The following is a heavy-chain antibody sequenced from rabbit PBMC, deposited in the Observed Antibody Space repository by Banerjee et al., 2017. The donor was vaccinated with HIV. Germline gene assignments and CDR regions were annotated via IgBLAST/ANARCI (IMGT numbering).Heavy chain of an antibody. CDR3: ARGDFCFNL. J-gene: IGHJ4*01. CDR2: IDPVFGST. D-gene: IGHD4-2*01. CDR1: GFSFSSGYD. Sequence: QSLEESGGGLVKPGASLTLTCKASGFSFSSGYDMCWVRQAPGKGLEWIACIDPVFGSTYYASWAKGRFTISKTSSTTVTLQMTSLTGADTATYFCARGDFCFNLWGPGTLVTVS. V-gene: IGHV1S40*01.